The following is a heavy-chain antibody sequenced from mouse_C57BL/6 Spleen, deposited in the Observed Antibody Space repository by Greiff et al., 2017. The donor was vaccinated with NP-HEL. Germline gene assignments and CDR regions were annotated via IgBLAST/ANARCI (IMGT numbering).Heavy chain of an antibody. V-gene: IGHV1-66*01. J-gene: IGHJ2*01. Sequence: VKLQESGPELVKPGASVKISCKASGYSFTSYYIHWVKQRPGQGLEWIGWIYPGSGNTKYNEKFKGKATLTADTSSSTAYMQLSSLTSEDSAVYYCARYPGGFDYWGQGTTLTVSS. CDR2: IYPGSGNT. CDR1: GYSFTSYY. CDR3: ARYPGGFDY.